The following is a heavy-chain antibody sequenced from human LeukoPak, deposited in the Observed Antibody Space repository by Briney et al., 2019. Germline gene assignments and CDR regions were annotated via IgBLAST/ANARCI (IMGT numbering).Heavy chain of an antibody. V-gene: IGHV3-48*01. CDR1: GFTFSSYS. CDR2: ISSSSSTI. J-gene: IGHJ5*02. CDR3: AREDIDYDLWSGASHWFDP. Sequence: PGGSLRLSCAASGFTFSSYSMNWVRQAPGKGLEWVSYISSSSSTIYYADSVKGRFTISRDNAKNSLYLQMNSLRAEDTAVYYCAREDIDYDLWSGASHWFDPWGQGTLVTVSS. D-gene: IGHD3-3*01.